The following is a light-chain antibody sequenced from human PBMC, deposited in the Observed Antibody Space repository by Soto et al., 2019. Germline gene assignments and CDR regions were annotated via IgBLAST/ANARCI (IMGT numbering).Light chain of an antibody. V-gene: IGLV3-21*04. CDR1: NIGDKR. CDR3: QVWDIMTDNYV. J-gene: IGLJ1*01. CDR2: YDS. Sequence: SYELTQPPSVSVAPEKTATITCGGTNIGDKRVHWYRQKPGQAPVLLISYDSDRPSGIPERFSGSNSGNTATLTISRAEAGDEADYYCQVWDIMTDNYVFGGGTKLTVL.